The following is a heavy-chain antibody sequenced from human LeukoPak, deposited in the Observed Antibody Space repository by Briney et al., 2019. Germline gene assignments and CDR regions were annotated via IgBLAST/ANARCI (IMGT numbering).Heavy chain of an antibody. CDR2: INTYIGNT. Sequence: ASVKVSCKASGYTFTSHGISWVRQAPGQGLEWMGWINTYIGNTNYAQKFQDRVTVTTDTSTSTAYMELRSLRSDDTAVYYCARDIYYDSSGYYPHWGQGTLVTVS. J-gene: IGHJ4*02. CDR1: GYTFTSHG. CDR3: ARDIYYDSSGYYPH. D-gene: IGHD3-22*01. V-gene: IGHV1-18*01.